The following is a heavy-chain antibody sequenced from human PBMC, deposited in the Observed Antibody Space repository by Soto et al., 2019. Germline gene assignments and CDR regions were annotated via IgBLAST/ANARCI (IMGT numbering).Heavy chain of an antibody. CDR2: INHSGST. CDR1: GGSFSGYY. Sequence: PSETLSLTCAVYGGSFSGYYWSWIRHPPGKGLEWIGEINHSGSTNYNPSLKSRVTISVDTSKNQFSLKLSSVTAADTAVYYCARGSFHYDYVWGSYRPQGWFDPWGQGTLVTVSS. V-gene: IGHV4-34*01. CDR3: ARGSFHYDYVWGSYRPQGWFDP. J-gene: IGHJ5*02. D-gene: IGHD3-16*02.